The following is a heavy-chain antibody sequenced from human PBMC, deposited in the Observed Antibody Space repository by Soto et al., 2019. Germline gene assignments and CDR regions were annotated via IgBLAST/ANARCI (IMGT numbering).Heavy chain of an antibody. V-gene: IGHV3-15*07. J-gene: IGHJ4*02. CDR1: GFTFSNAW. D-gene: IGHD3-22*01. CDR2: IKSKTDGGTT. CDR3: TTGLYYYDSSAPFDY. Sequence: GGSLRLSCAASGFTFSNAWMNWVRQAPGKGLEWVGRIKSKTDGGTTDYAAPVKGRFTISRDDSKNTLYLQMNSLKTEDTAVYYCTTGLYYYDSSAPFDYWGQGTLVTVSS.